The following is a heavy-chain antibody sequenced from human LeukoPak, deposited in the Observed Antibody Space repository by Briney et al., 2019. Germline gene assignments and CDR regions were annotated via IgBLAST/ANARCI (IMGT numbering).Heavy chain of an antibody. CDR1: GFTFSNAW. CDR2: IRSKTDGGTT. V-gene: IGHV3-15*01. J-gene: IGHJ4*02. CDR3: TAPWGSAGY. D-gene: IGHD3-16*01. Sequence: PGGSLRLSCAASGFTFSNAWMSWVRQAPGKGLEWVGRIRSKTDGGTTDYAAPVKGRFSISRDDSKDTLYLQMNRLKIEDTAVYYCTAPWGSAGYWGQGTLVTVSS.